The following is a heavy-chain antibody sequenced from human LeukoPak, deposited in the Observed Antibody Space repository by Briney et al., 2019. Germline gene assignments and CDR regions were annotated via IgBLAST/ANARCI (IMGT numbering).Heavy chain of an antibody. V-gene: IGHV3-74*01. Sequence: GGSLRLSCETAGFTFSSYVVHWVRRTPGKGLVWVSRISHDGIISYADSVKGRFTISRDNAKNTLILQMNSLRVEDTAVYYCARDWVYKIDYWGRGTLVTVSP. CDR2: ISHDGII. CDR1: GFTFSSYV. J-gene: IGHJ4*02. D-gene: IGHD5-24*01. CDR3: ARDWVYKIDY.